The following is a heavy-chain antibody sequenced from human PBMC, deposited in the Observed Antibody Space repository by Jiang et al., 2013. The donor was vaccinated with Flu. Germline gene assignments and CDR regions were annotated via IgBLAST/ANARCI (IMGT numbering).Heavy chain of an antibody. J-gene: IGHJ2*01. Sequence: QLVESGGGLVQPGRSLRLSCTASGFTFGDYGVNWVRQAPGKGLEWVGFIRSKTYGGTPEYAASVKGRFTITRDESKSAAYLQMNSLKTEDTAVYYCSRVPEPYRDYLYWYFDFWGRGTLVSVSS. D-gene: IGHD3-16*02. CDR1: GFTFGDYG. CDR2: IRSKTYGGTP. V-gene: IGHV3-49*04. CDR3: SRVPEPYRDYLYWYFDF.